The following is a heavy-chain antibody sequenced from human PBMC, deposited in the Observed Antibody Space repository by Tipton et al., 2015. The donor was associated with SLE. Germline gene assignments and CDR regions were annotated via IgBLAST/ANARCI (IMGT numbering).Heavy chain of an antibody. CDR1: GYSISSGYY. D-gene: IGHD6-19*01. V-gene: IGHV4-38-2*01. Sequence: TLSLTCAVSGYSISSGYYWGWIRKPPGKGLEWIGSIYYSGSTYYNPSLKSRVTISVDTSKNQFSLKLTSVTAADMAVYYCASGYSSAWGYYYGMDVWGQGTTVTVSS. CDR3: ASGYSSAWGYYYGMDV. CDR2: IYYSGST. J-gene: IGHJ6*02.